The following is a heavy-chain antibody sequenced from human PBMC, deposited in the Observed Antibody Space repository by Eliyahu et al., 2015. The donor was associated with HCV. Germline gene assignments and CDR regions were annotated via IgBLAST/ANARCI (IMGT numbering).Heavy chain of an antibody. CDR2: INHSGST. J-gene: IGHJ4*02. CDR3: ARGTGPNLFYGSGMDRGFDY. Sequence: QVQLQQWGAGLLKPSETLSLTCAVYGGSFSGYYWSWIRQPPGKGLEWIGEINHSGSTNYNPSLKSRVTISVDTSKNQFSLKLSSVTAADTAVYYCARGTGPNLFYGSGMDRGFDYWGQGTLVTVSS. CDR1: GGSFSGYY. V-gene: IGHV4-34*01. D-gene: IGHD3-10*01.